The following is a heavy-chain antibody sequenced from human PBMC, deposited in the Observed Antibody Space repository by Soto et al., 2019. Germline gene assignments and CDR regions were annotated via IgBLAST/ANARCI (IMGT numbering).Heavy chain of an antibody. D-gene: IGHD1-26*01. Sequence: QPGGSLRLSCAASGFTFSSYAMSWVRQAPGKGLEWVSAISGSGGSTYYADSVKGRFTISRDNSKNTLYLQMNSLRAEDTAVYYCAVQVVGANSRYFDYWGQGTLVTVSS. CDR3: AVQVVGANSRYFDY. CDR1: GFTFSSYA. V-gene: IGHV3-23*01. J-gene: IGHJ4*02. CDR2: ISGSGGST.